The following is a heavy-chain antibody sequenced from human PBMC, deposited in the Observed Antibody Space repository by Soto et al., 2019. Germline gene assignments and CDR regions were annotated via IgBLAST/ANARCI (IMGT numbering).Heavy chain of an antibody. V-gene: IGHV1-69*06. CDR2: IIPVFGTP. J-gene: IGHJ4*02. Sequence: QVQLEQSGSEVQKSGSSVKVSCKASGYSFSSHAITWVRQAPGQGLEWMGGIIPVFGTPTYAQKFQGRLTISGDKSTNTSSLELRSLRSEDTAVYYCARGGALSTSWYWGDGLDSWGQGTQVTVSS. D-gene: IGHD6-13*01. CDR3: ARGGALSTSWYWGDGLDS. CDR1: GYSFSSHA.